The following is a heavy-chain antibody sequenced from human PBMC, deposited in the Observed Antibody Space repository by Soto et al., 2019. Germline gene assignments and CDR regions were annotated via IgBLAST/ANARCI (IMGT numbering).Heavy chain of an antibody. Sequence: GASVKVSCKASGYTFTSYGISWVRQAPGQGLEWMGWIIPNFGKANYAQKFQGRVTITADKSTSTAYMELSSLRSEDTAVYYCARVEIDYCSSTSCYVFRFDPWGQGTLVTVSS. J-gene: IGHJ5*02. CDR1: GYTFTSYG. D-gene: IGHD2-2*01. CDR3: ARVEIDYCSSTSCYVFRFDP. V-gene: IGHV1-69*06. CDR2: IIPNFGKA.